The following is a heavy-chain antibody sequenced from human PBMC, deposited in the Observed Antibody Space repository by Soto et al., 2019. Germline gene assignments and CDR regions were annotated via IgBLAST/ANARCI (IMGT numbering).Heavy chain of an antibody. J-gene: IGHJ6*02. V-gene: IGHV4-34*01. Sequence: QVQLQQWGAGLLKPSETLSLTCAVYGGSFSGYYWSWIRQPPGKGLEWIGEINHSGSTNYNPSLKSRVTISVDTSKNQFSLKLSSVTAADTAVYYCARGTTVTTGVEGMDVWGQGTTVTVSS. CDR3: ARGTTVTTGVEGMDV. CDR2: INHSGST. D-gene: IGHD4-17*01. CDR1: GGSFSGYY.